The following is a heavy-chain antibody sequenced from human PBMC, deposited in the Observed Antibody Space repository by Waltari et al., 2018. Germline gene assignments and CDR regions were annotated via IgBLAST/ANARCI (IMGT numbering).Heavy chain of an antibody. CDR1: GFTFSSYS. Sequence: EVQLVESGGGLVKPGGSLRLSCAASGFTFSSYSMNWVRQAPGKGLEWVSSISSSSYIYYADAVKGRFTISRDNAKNSLYLQMNSLRAEDTAVYYCARDDYGDYAWYFDLWGRGTLVTVSS. CDR3: ARDDYGDYAWYFDL. J-gene: IGHJ2*01. CDR2: ISSSSYI. V-gene: IGHV3-21*01. D-gene: IGHD4-17*01.